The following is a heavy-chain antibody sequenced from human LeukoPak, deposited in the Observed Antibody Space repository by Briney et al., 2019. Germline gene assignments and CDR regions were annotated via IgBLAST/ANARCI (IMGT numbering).Heavy chain of an antibody. Sequence: GGSLGLSCAASGFTFSSYGMHWVRQAPGKGLEWVAVISYDGSNKYYADSVKGRFTISRDNSKNTLYLKMNSLRAEDTAVYYCANLRFEKKEMPTIPGEFFDYWGQGTLVTVSS. D-gene: IGHD5-24*01. V-gene: IGHV3-30*18. CDR1: GFTFSSYG. CDR2: ISYDGSNK. J-gene: IGHJ4*02. CDR3: ANLRFEKKEMPTIPGEFFDY.